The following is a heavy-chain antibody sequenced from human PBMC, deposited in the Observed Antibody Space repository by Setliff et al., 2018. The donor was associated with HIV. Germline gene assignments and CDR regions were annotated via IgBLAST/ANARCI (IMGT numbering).Heavy chain of an antibody. CDR2: IYYSGST. CDR3: ARHRRLTGTTSYYFDY. V-gene: IGHV4-39*01. J-gene: IGHJ4*02. Sequence: SETLSLTCTVSGGSISSSSYYWGWIRQPPGKGLEWIGSIYYSGSTYYNPSLKSRVTISVDTSKNQFSLKLSSVTAADTAVYYCARHRRLTGTTSYYFDYWGKGTLVTVSS. D-gene: IGHD1-1*01. CDR1: GGSISSSSYY.